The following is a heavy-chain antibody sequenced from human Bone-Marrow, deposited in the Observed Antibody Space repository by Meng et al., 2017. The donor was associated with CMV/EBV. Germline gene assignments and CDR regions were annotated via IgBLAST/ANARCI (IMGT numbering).Heavy chain of an antibody. V-gene: IGHV3-74*01. D-gene: IGHD6-13*01. Sequence: GESLKISRAASGFSFSTYWMHWVRQAPGKGLVWVARISSDGSSTSYADSVKGRFTFSRDNAKNTMYVQMNSLRAEDTAVYYCARDMTTGYSSWYFDLWGRGTLVTVSS. CDR2: ISSDGSST. CDR1: GFSFSTYW. J-gene: IGHJ2*01. CDR3: ARDMTTGYSSWYFDL.